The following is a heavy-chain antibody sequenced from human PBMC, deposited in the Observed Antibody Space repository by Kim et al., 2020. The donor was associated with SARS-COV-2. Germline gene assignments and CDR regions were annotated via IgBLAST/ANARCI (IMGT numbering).Heavy chain of an antibody. CDR3: AKGVTNSGFDY. CDR2: ISWDGKRT. Sequence: GGSLRLSCAASGFTFSTSPMGWVRQAPGKGLEWVSRISWDGKRTYYADSVKGRVTISSDKSKNTLYLHMNSLRVEDTAVYYCAKGVTNSGFDYWGHGTQV. D-gene: IGHD4-17*01. CDR1: GFTFSTSP. J-gene: IGHJ4*01. V-gene: IGHV3-23*01.